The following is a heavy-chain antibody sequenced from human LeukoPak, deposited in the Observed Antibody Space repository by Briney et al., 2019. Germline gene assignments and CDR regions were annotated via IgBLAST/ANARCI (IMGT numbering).Heavy chain of an antibody. D-gene: IGHD3-16*02. CDR3: ARGSYPGWCNGEFDY. Sequence: ASVKVSCKASGYTFTSYGISWVRQAPGQGLEWMGWISAYNGNTNYAQKLQGRVTMTTDTSTSTAYMELRSLRSDDTAVYYCARGSYPGWCNGEFDYWGQGTLVPVSS. CDR2: ISAYNGNT. V-gene: IGHV1-18*01. CDR1: GYTFTSYG. J-gene: IGHJ4*02.